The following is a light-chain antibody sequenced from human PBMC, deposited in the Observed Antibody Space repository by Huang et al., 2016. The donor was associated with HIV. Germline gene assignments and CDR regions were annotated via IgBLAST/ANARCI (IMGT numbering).Light chain of an antibody. V-gene: IGKV3D-15*01. J-gene: IGKJ1*01. CDR2: GAS. Sequence: EIVMTQSPATLSVSPGERATLSCRASQGVSNNIGWYQQKPGQTPRLLIHGASTRATGIPPKFSGRWSGTDFTLTITSFQPEDSAVYYCQHYDNWPPWTFGPGTQVEI. CDR3: QHYDNWPPWT. CDR1: QGVSNN.